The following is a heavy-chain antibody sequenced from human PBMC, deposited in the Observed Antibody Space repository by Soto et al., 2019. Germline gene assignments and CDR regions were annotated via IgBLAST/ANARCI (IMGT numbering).Heavy chain of an antibody. J-gene: IGHJ6*02. V-gene: IGHV4-59*12. CDR2: IYYSGST. D-gene: IGHD2-15*01. Sequence: PSETLSLTCTVSGGSISSYYWSWIRQPPGKGLEWIGYIYYSGSTNYNPSLKSRVTISVDTSKNQFSLKLSSVTAPDTAVYYCALGGNYYYYGMDVWGQGTTVTVSS. CDR1: GGSISSYY. CDR3: ALGGNYYYYGMDV.